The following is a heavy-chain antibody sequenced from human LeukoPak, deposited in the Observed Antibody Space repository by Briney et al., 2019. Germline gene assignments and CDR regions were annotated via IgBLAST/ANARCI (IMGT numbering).Heavy chain of an antibody. V-gene: IGHV3-15*01. Sequence: GGSLRLSCGASGFSFNNAYMRRVRQAPGKGPEWVGLIRSKIDGETIEYAAPVKDRFVISRDDSKNTVYLQMTSLKIEDTAVYYCTTAGIGGTRWYYNRMDVWGQGTTVTVSS. D-gene: IGHD1-20*01. J-gene: IGHJ6*02. CDR2: IRSKIDGETI. CDR1: GFSFNNAY. CDR3: TTAGIGGTRWYYNRMDV.